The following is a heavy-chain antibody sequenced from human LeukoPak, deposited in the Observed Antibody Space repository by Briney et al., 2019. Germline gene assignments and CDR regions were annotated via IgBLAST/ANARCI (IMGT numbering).Heavy chain of an antibody. D-gene: IGHD6-19*01. CDR1: GYTFTGYY. Sequence: ASVKVSCKASGYTFTGYYMHWVRQAPGQGLEWMGWINPNSGGTNYALKFQGRVTMTRDTSISTAYMELSRLRSGDTAVYYCARFSSGWSFDYWGQGTLVTVSS. CDR3: ARFSSGWSFDY. J-gene: IGHJ4*02. CDR2: INPNSGGT. V-gene: IGHV1-2*02.